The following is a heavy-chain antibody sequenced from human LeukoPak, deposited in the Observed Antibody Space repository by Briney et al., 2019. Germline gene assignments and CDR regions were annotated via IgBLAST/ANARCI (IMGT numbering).Heavy chain of an antibody. CDR3: ARDPEMVRGVITDDY. D-gene: IGHD3-10*01. V-gene: IGHV4-34*01. CDR2: INHSGST. CDR1: GGSFSGYY. Sequence: SETLSLTCAVYGGSFSGYYWSWIRQPPGKGXXXXXEINHSGSTNYNPSLKSRVTISVDKSKNQFSLKLSSVTAADTAVYYCARDPEMVRGVITDDYWGQGTLVTVSS. J-gene: IGHJ4*02.